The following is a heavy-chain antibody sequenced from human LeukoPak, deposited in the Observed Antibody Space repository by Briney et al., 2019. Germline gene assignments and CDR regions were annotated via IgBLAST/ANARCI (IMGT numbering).Heavy chain of an antibody. D-gene: IGHD2-15*01. CDR3: AKDWPRRRYIVVVVAATRFDY. V-gene: IGHV3-23*01. CDR1: GFTFSTYA. CDR2: ISGSGGST. J-gene: IGHJ4*02. Sequence: GGSLRLSCAASGFTFSTYAMNWVRQAPGKGLEWVSAISGSGGSTYYADSVKGRFTISRDNSKNTLYLQMNSLRAEDTAVYYCAKDWPRRRYIVVVVAATRFDYWGQGTLVTVSS.